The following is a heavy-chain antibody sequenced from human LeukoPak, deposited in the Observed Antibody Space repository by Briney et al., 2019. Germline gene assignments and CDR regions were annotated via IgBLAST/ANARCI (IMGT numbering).Heavy chain of an antibody. Sequence: SETLSLTCTVSGGSISSRSYFWAWIRQPPGKGLEWIGSIYYSGSTYYNPSLNSRVTIPVDTSKNQFSLNLSSVTAADTAVYYCARLITAFQAFDSWGQGTLVTVSS. CDR2: IYYSGST. CDR3: ARLITAFQAFDS. J-gene: IGHJ4*02. D-gene: IGHD3-16*01. V-gene: IGHV4-39*01. CDR1: GGSISSRSYF.